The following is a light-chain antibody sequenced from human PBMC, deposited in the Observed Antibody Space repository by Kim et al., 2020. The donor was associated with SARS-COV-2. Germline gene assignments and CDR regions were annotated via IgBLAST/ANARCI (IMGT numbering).Light chain of an antibody. Sequence: VSPGERATLSCRASQSISSKLAWYQQKPGKAPRLLIDGASARATGIPARFSGSGSGTEFTLTISSLQSEDSAVYFCQQYYNWPLTFGHGTKVDIK. CDR2: GAS. CDR1: QSISSK. CDR3: QQYYNWPLT. J-gene: IGKJ1*01. V-gene: IGKV3-15*01.